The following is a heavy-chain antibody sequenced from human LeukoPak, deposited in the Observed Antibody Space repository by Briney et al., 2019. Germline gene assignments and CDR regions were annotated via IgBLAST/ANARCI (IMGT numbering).Heavy chain of an antibody. CDR1: GFTFTTYS. J-gene: IGHJ4*02. D-gene: IGHD1-14*01. V-gene: IGHV3-48*04. CDR3: TTPFDY. CDR2: ITSVSDTI. Sequence: GGSLRLSCAASGFTFTTYSMNWVRQAPGRGLEWVSYITSVSDTIYYADSVKGRFTISRDNAKNSLYLQMNSLRAEDTAVYYCTTPFDYWGQGTLVTVSS.